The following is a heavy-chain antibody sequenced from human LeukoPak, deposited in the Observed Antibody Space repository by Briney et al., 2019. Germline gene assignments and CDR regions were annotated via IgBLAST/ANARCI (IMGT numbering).Heavy chain of an antibody. V-gene: IGHV4-34*01. J-gene: IGHJ4*02. Sequence: SETLSLTCAVYGGSFSGDFWSWIRQSPGKGLEWIGEINHGGSTTYNPSLQSRVTMSVDTSKNQFSLKLSSVTAADTAVYYCARNRESDYYDSSGYPYYFDYWGQGTLVTVSS. CDR2: INHGGST. CDR1: GGSFSGDF. CDR3: ARNRESDYYDSSGYPYYFDY. D-gene: IGHD3-22*01.